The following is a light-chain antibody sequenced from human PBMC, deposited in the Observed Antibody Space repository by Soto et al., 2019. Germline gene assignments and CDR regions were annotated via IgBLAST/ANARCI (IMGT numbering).Light chain of an antibody. J-gene: IGKJ5*01. V-gene: IGKV1-39*01. Sequence: IQMTQSPSSLSASVENRGTITSRASQSISIYLHWYHQKPGKAPNLLIYAASNLQSGVPSRFSGSGSGTDFTLTISSLEPEDFAVYYCQQRSNWPITFGQGTRLEIK. CDR3: QQRSNWPIT. CDR1: QSISIY. CDR2: AAS.